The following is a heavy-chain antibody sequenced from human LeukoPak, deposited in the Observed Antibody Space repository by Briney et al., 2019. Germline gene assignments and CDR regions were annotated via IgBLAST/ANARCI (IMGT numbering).Heavy chain of an antibody. J-gene: IGHJ4*02. Sequence: GGSLRLSCAASGFTFSSYSMNWVRQAPGKGLEWVSYISSSSSTIYYADSVKGRFTISRDNAKNSLYLQMNSLRAEDTAVYYCARDDYSNAPVFDYWGQGTLVTVSS. CDR1: GFTFSSYS. CDR3: ARDDYSNAPVFDY. D-gene: IGHD4-11*01. V-gene: IGHV3-48*01. CDR2: ISSSSSTI.